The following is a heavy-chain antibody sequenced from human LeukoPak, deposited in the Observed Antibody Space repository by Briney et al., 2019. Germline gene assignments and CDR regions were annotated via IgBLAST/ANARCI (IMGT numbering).Heavy chain of an antibody. CDR1: GFTFSGYS. D-gene: IGHD6-13*01. Sequence: PGGSLRLSCEASGFTFSGYSVNWVRQAPGKGLEWVSYISSSGSTIYYADSVKGRFTISGDNAKNSLYLQMNSLRAEDTAVYYCARWRGIAAAWDIWGQGTMVTVSS. CDR3: ARWRGIAAAWDI. J-gene: IGHJ3*02. V-gene: IGHV3-48*04. CDR2: ISSSGSTI.